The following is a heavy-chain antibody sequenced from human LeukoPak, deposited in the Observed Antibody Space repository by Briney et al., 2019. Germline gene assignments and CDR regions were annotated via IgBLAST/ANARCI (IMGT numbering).Heavy chain of an antibody. Sequence: PGGSLRLSCAASGFTFSSYSMNWVRQAPGKGLEWVGRIKSKTDGGTTDYAAPVKGRFTISRDDSKNTLYLQMNSLKTGDTAAYYCTTDFGIVWDFWSGYYPNAEYFQHWGQGTLVTVSS. CDR2: IKSKTDGGTT. J-gene: IGHJ1*01. V-gene: IGHV3-15*01. CDR3: TTDFGIVWDFWSGYYPNAEYFQH. D-gene: IGHD3-3*01. CDR1: GFTFSSYS.